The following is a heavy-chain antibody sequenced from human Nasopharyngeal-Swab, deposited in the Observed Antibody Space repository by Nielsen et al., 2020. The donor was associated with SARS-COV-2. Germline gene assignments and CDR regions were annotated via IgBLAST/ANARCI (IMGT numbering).Heavy chain of an antibody. CDR2: INTNTGIP. CDR3: AREVGDAFDV. CDR1: GYSFSNYD. V-gene: IGHV7-4-1*02. J-gene: IGHJ3*01. Sequence: ASVKVSCKTSGYSFSNYDINWVRQAPGQGFEWMGWINTNTGIPTYVQGFTGRFVFSLDTAVSTAFLQINSLKSEDTGLYYCAREVGDAFDVWGQGTMVTVSS.